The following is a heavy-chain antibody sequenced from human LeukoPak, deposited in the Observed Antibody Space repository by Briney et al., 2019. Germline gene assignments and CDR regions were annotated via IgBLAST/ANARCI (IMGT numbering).Heavy chain of an antibody. CDR1: GFTFDDYA. Sequence: PGRSLRLSCAASGFTFDDYAMHWVRQVPGKGLEWVSGISWNSGSIGYADSVKGRFTISRDNAKNSLYLQMNSLRAEDTALYYCAKGRGYSYGRGPYYFDYWGQGTLVTVSS. V-gene: IGHV3-9*01. J-gene: IGHJ4*02. D-gene: IGHD5-18*01. CDR2: ISWNSGSI. CDR3: AKGRGYSYGRGPYYFDY.